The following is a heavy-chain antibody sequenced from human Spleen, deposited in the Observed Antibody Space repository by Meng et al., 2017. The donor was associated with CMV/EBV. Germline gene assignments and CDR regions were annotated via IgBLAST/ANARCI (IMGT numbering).Heavy chain of an antibody. CDR1: GFTIDNYG. CDR3: AKEACSTTSCYYNYYYGLDV. D-gene: IGHD2-2*01. J-gene: IGHJ6*02. CDR2: IYSGGTST. Sequence: GESLKISCVASGFTIDNYGMSWVRQAPGKGLEWVSVIYSGGTSTHYADSVKGRFTISRDNSKSTLFLQMNSLRAEDTAVYYCAKEACSTTSCYYNYYYGLDVWGQGTTVTVSS. V-gene: IGHV3-23*03.